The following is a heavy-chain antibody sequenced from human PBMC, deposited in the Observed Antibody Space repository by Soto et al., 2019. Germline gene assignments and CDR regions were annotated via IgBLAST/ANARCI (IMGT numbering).Heavy chain of an antibody. J-gene: IGHJ4*02. CDR2: ISSSSSYI. Sequence: GGLMRDCCGVSGFNFSSYSRNWVSQATGKGLEWVSSISSSSSYIYYADSVKGRFTISRDNAKNSLYLQMNSLRAEDTAVYYCARDLGLGGYDSYYFDYWGQGTLVTVSS. CDR1: GFNFSSYS. CDR3: ARDLGLGGYDSYYFDY. V-gene: IGHV3-21*01. D-gene: IGHD5-12*01.